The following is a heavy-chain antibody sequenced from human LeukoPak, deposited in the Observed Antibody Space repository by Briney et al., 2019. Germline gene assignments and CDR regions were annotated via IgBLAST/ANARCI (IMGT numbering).Heavy chain of an antibody. CDR2: VKQDGSEK. Sequence: EGSLRLSCAASGFTFSSYWMSWVRQAPGKGLEWVANVKQDGSEKYYVDSVKGRFTISRDNAKNSLYLQMNSLRAEDTAVYYCARHIGSSYYFDYWGQGTLVTVSS. V-gene: IGHV3-7*01. CDR3: ARHIGSSYYFDY. CDR1: GFTFSSYW. J-gene: IGHJ4*02. D-gene: IGHD6-6*01.